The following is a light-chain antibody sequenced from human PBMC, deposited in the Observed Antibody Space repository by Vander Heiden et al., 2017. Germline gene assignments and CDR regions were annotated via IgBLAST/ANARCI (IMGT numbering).Light chain of an antibody. CDR3: DQSSGVPT. CDR2: YGS. CDR1: KSIGIS. Sequence: EIVLTQPPHFHSVPPREKLTITCRASKSIGISLQWDQQKPDLSPTVLRKYGSQSFSRGPSSGSGRGSGRDITLTRNSLEAENTATYYCDQSSGVPTFGQGTRLEIK. V-gene: IGKV6-21*01. J-gene: IGKJ5*01.